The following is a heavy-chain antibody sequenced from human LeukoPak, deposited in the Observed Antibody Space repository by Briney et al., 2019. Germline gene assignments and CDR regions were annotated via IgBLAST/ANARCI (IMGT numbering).Heavy chain of an antibody. CDR1: GGSFRGYY. Sequence: SETLSLTCAVYGGSFRGYYWTWIRQPPGKGLEWIGVIVHSGATNYSPSLKSRLTVTVDTSKNHFSLKLTSVTAADTAVYYCARGGSTSSAYWRNWGQGILVTVSS. CDR3: ARGGSTSSAYWRN. J-gene: IGHJ4*02. CDR2: IVHSGAT. D-gene: IGHD2-2*01. V-gene: IGHV4-34*01.